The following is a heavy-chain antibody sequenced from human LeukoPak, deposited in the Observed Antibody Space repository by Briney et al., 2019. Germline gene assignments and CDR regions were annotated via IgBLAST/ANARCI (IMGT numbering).Heavy chain of an antibody. CDR3: AQTGRNNYFDS. J-gene: IGHJ5*01. CDR2: ISSSGHTI. CDR1: GFTFTGSY. Sequence: PWGALKLSCGASGFTFTGSYMNWVRQAPGGGLEWLACISSSGHTIYYAESVRGRFTISRDNAKNSLYLQLNSLRPEDTAVYYCAQTGRNNYFDSWGQGTLVTVSS. V-gene: IGHV3-11*01.